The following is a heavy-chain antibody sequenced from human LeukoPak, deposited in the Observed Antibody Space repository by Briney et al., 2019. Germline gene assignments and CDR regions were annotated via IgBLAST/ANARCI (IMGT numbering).Heavy chain of an antibody. CDR3: ARVDVGSGSYYTLEH. CDR1: GGSFSGYY. Sequence: MPSETLSLTCAVSGGSFSGYYWSWIRQPPGKGLEWIGYIYYTGTTNYNPSLESRVTISLDTSKNQFSLKLSSVTAADTAVYYCARVDVGSGSYYTLEHWGQGTLVTVSS. J-gene: IGHJ4*02. CDR2: IYYTGTT. V-gene: IGHV4-59*01. D-gene: IGHD3-10*01.